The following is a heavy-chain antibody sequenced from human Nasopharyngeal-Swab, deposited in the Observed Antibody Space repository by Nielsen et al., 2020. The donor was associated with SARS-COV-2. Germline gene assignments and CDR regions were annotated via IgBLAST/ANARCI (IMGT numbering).Heavy chain of an antibody. CDR2: INSDGSST. V-gene: IGHV3-74*01. Sequence: GESLKISCAASGFTFSSYWMHWVRQAPGKGPVWVSRINSDGSSTSYADSVKGRFTISRDNAKNTLYLQMNSLRAEDTAVYYCARDPDYYGSGLVDVWGQGTTVTVSS. D-gene: IGHD3-10*01. CDR1: GFTFSSYW. J-gene: IGHJ6*02. CDR3: ARDPDYYGSGLVDV.